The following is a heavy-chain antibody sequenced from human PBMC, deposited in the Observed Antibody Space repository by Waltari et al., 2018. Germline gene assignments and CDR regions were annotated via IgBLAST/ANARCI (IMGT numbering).Heavy chain of an antibody. J-gene: IGHJ3*02. Sequence: QLQLQESGPGLVKPSETLSLTCTVSGGSISSSSYYWGWIRQPPGKGLEWIGSIYYSGSTDYDPSLKGRVTISVCTSKNQFSLKLGAVTAADTAVYYCARDYPLRIPPDAFDIWGQGTMVTVSS. CDR2: IYYSGST. CDR1: GGSISSSSYY. CDR3: ARDYPLRIPPDAFDI. V-gene: IGHV4-39*07. D-gene: IGHD2-15*01.